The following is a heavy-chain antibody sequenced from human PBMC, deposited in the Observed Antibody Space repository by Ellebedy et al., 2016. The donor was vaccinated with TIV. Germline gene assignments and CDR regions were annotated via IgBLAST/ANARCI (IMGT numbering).Heavy chain of an antibody. CDR1: ELTVTSDY. J-gene: IGHJ3*02. CDR3: ARETYNDVDLKLWGIFDI. Sequence: GESLKISCAASELTVTSDYMSWVRQAPGKGLEWVSTIAIDSTTYYADSVKGRFTISRDNSKNTLDIQMNSLRAEDTAVYYCARETYNDVDLKLWGIFDIWGQGTMVTVPS. D-gene: IGHD3-10*01. CDR2: IAIDSTT. V-gene: IGHV3-66*01.